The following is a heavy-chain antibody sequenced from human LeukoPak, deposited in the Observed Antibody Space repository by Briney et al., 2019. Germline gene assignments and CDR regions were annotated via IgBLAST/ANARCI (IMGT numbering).Heavy chain of an antibody. J-gene: IGHJ4*02. CDR1: GYTFTGYY. CDR3: ARGYYYDSSGYSPV. D-gene: IGHD3-22*01. V-gene: IGHV1-2*06. CDR2: INPNSGGT. Sequence: ASVKVSCKASGYTFTGYYMHWVRQAPGQGLEWMGRINPNSGGTNYAQKFQGRVTMTRDTSISTAYMELSRLRSDDTAVYYCARGYYYDSSGYSPVWGQGTLVTASS.